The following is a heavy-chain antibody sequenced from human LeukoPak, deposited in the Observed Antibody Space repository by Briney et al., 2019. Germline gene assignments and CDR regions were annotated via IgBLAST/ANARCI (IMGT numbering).Heavy chain of an antibody. CDR3: ARDGTTVTYWYFDL. CDR2: IYYSGST. D-gene: IGHD4-17*01. Sequence: PSETLSLTCTVSGGSISSSSHYWGWIRQPPGKGLEWIGYIYYSGSTNYNPSLKSRVTISVDTSKNQFSLKLSSVTAADTAVYYCARDGTTVTYWYFDLWGRGTLVTVSS. V-gene: IGHV4-61*01. CDR1: GGSISSSSHY. J-gene: IGHJ2*01.